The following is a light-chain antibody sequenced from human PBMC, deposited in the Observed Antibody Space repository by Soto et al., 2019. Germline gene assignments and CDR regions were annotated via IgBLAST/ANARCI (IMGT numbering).Light chain of an antibody. CDR1: QSFSSSY. V-gene: IGKV3-20*01. J-gene: IGKJ2*01. CDR3: QQYVT. Sequence: EIVWTQSPGTLSLSPGERATLSCMASQSFSSSYLAWYQQKPGQAPRLLSYGAPSRATGIPDRFSGSGSGTDFTITTSRLEPEDFAVYYCQQYVTFGQGTKLEIK. CDR2: GAP.